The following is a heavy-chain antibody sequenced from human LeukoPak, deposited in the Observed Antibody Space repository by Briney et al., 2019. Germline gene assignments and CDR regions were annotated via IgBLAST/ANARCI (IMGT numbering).Heavy chain of an antibody. D-gene: IGHD5-18*01. J-gene: IGHJ5*02. CDR3: ASTVDTAMVLGWFDP. V-gene: IGHV1-46*01. CDR2: INPSGGST. Sequence: VSVKVSCKASGYTFTSYYMHWVRQAPGQGLEWMGIINPSGGSTSYAQKFQGRVTMTRDTSTSTVYMELSSLRSEDTAVYYCASTVDTAMVLGWFDPWGQGTLVTVSS. CDR1: GYTFTSYY.